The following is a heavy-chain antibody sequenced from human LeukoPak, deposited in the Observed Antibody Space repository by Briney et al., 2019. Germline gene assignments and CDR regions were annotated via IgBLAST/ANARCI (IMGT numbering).Heavy chain of an antibody. J-gene: IGHJ4*02. CDR1: GGSFSGYY. Sequence: SETLTLTCAVYGGSFSGYYWSWIRQPPGKGLEWIGEINHSGSTNYNPSLKSRVTISVDTSKSPFSLKLSSVTDADTAVYYCASVIAARFDYWGQGTLVTVSS. CDR2: INHSGST. CDR3: ASVIAARFDY. V-gene: IGHV4-34*01. D-gene: IGHD6-6*01.